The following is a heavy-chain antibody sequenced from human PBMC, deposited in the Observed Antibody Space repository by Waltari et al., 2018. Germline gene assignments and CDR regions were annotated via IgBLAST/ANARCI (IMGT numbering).Heavy chain of an antibody. CDR1: GGSISSYY. D-gene: IGHD6-6*01. V-gene: IGHV4-59*01. Sequence: QVQLQESGPGLVKPSETLSLTCTVSGGSISSYYWSWIRQPPGKGLEWIGYIYYSGSTNYNPSLKSRVTISVDTSKNQFSLKLSSVTAADTAVYYCARGVSSSDVWGQGTTVTVSS. CDR2: IYYSGST. J-gene: IGHJ6*02. CDR3: ARGVSSSDV.